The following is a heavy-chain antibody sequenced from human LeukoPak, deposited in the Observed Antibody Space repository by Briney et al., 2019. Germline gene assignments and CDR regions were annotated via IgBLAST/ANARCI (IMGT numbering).Heavy chain of an antibody. V-gene: IGHV5-51*01. Sequence: GESLKIPCKTPGYSFTTYWIGWVRQMPGTGLEWVGAIYPDDSDTRYSPSFQGQVVISADRSIRTAYLQWNTLKTSDTAMYYCVRQRGASGTINHFDPWGQGTLVTVSS. CDR3: VRQRGASGTINHFDP. D-gene: IGHD3-10*01. CDR1: GYSFTTYW. J-gene: IGHJ5*02. CDR2: IYPDDSDT.